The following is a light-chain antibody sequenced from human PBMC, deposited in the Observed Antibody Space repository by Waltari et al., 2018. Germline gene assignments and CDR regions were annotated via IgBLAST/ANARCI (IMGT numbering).Light chain of an antibody. CDR1: QSVLYSSNNKNY. CDR2: WAS. J-gene: IGKJ1*01. CDR3: QQYYSTLWT. Sequence: DIVMTQSPDSLAVSLGERATLNCKYSQSVLYSSNNKNYLAWYQQKPGQPPKLLIYWASTRESGVPDRFSGSGSGTDFTLTISSLQAEDVAVYYCQQYYSTLWTFGQGTKVEIK. V-gene: IGKV4-1*01.